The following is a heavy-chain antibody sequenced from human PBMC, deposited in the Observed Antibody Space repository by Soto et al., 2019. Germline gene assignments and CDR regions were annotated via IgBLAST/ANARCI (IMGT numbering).Heavy chain of an antibody. CDR2: INHVGGT. Sequence: SETLSLTCAVYGGFLSESYWTWIRQPPGKGLEWIGEINHVGGTNYNPSLKSRVTMSVDTSQNQFSLRLISVTAADTAMYFCVRIRYQLPSSVLWLDPWGQGTPVTAPQ. V-gene: IGHV4-34*01. CDR1: GGFLSESY. D-gene: IGHD3-16*01. J-gene: IGHJ5*02. CDR3: VRIRYQLPSSVLWLDP.